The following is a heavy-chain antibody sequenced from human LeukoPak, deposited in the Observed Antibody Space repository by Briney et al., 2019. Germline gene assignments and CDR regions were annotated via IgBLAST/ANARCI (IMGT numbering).Heavy chain of an antibody. D-gene: IGHD3-3*01. Sequence: GGSLRLSCAASGFTFSSHSMNWVRQAPGKGLEWVSYISSSSSTIYYADSVKGRFTISRDNAKNSLYLQMNSLRAEDTAVYYCASSLRFSIYYYYMDVWGKGTTVTVSS. J-gene: IGHJ6*03. CDR3: ASSLRFSIYYYYMDV. CDR1: GFTFSSHS. CDR2: ISSSSSTI. V-gene: IGHV3-48*04.